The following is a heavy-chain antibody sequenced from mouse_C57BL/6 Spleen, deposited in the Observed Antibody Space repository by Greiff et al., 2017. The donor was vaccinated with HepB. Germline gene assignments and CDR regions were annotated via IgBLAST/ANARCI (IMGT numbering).Heavy chain of an antibody. CDR2: IYPRSGNT. CDR3: ARYDYDEYYFDY. V-gene: IGHV1-81*01. CDR1: GYTFTSYG. Sequence: QVQLKQSGAELARPGASVKLSCKASGYTFTSYGISWVKQRTGQGLEWIGEIYPRSGNTYYNEKFKGKATLTADKSSSTAYMELRSLTSEDSAVYFCARYDYDEYYFDYWGQGTTLTVSS. D-gene: IGHD2-4*01. J-gene: IGHJ2*01.